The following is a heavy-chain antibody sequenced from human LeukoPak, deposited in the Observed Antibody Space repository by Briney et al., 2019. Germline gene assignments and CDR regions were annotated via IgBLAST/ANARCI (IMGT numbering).Heavy chain of an antibody. CDR2: ISSGGSTV. J-gene: IGHJ4*02. V-gene: IGHV3-48*03. Sequence: GGSLRLSCAAAGFTFSTYEMNWVRQAPGKGLEWVSYISSGGSTVYYADSVKGRFTISRDNAKNSLYLQMNSLRAEDTAVYYCARDGVEYSTIFDYWGQGTLVAVSS. CDR3: ARDGVEYSTIFDY. CDR1: GFTFSTYE. D-gene: IGHD6-6*01.